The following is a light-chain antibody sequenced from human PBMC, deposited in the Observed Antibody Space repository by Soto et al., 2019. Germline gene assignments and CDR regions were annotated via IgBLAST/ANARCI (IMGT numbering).Light chain of an antibody. CDR2: DVN. J-gene: IGLJ1*01. Sequence: QSVLTQPASVSGSPGQSITISCTGTTSDVGGYNYVSWYQQHPGKAPKLMIYDVNKRPSGVSNRFSGSKSGNTASLTISGLQAEDEADYYCSSYTSTTPYVLGTGTKVTGL. V-gene: IGLV2-14*01. CDR3: SSYTSTTPYV. CDR1: TSDVGGYNY.